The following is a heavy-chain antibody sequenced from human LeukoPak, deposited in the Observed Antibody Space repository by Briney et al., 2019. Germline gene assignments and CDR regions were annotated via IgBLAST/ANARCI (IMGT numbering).Heavy chain of an antibody. Sequence: PSETLSLTCTVSGGSISSYYWSWIRQPAGKGLEWIGRIYTSGSTNYNPSLKSRVTMSVDTSKNQFSLKLSSVTAADTAVYYCARAIQDYSNYVWFDPWGQGTLVTVSS. CDR1: GGSISSYY. D-gene: IGHD4-11*01. CDR2: IYTSGST. V-gene: IGHV4-4*07. CDR3: ARAIQDYSNYVWFDP. J-gene: IGHJ5*02.